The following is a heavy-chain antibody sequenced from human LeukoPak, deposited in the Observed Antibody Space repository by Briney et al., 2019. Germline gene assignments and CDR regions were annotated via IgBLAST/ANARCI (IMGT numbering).Heavy chain of an antibody. V-gene: IGHV4-31*03. CDR1: GGSISSGGYY. CDR3: TRRYYYGSGSYYDY. J-gene: IGHJ4*02. D-gene: IGHD3-10*01. CDR2: IYYSGST. Sequence: KASETLSLTCTVSGGSISSGGYYWSWIRHHPGKCLEWIGYIYYSGSTYYNPSLKSRVTISVDTSKNQFSLKLSSVTAADTAVYYCTRRYYYGSGSYYDYWGQGTLVTVSS.